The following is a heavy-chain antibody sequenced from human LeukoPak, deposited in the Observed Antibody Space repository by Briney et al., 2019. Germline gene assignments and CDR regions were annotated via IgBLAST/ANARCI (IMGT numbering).Heavy chain of an antibody. D-gene: IGHD3-10*01. CDR2: IYYSGST. J-gene: IGHJ2*01. CDR1: GVSISSYS. CDR3: ARARHSPRDFEL. V-gene: IGHV4-59*01. Sequence: SETLSLTCTASGVSISSYSWSWIRQPPGKGLEWIGDIYYSGSTNYNPSLKSRVTISVDTSKNQCSLKLSSVTAADTAVYYYARARHSPRDFELWGRGTLVTVSS.